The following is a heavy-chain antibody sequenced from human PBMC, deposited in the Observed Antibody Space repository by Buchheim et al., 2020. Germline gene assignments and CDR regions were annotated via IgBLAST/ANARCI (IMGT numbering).Heavy chain of an antibody. V-gene: IGHV3-30*18. CDR2: ISYDGSNK. J-gene: IGHJ6*02. CDR1: GFTFSSYG. D-gene: IGHD1-1*01. CDR3: AKVASKPLLEGYYYYYGMDV. Sequence: QVQLVESGGGVVQPGRSLRLSCAASGFTFSSYGMHWVRQAPGKGLEWVAVISYDGSNKYYADSVKGRFTIYRDNSKNTLYLQMNSLRAEDTAVYYCAKVASKPLLEGYYYYYGMDVWGQGTT.